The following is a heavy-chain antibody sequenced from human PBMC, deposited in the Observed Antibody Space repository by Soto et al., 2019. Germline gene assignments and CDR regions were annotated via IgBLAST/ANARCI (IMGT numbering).Heavy chain of an antibody. CDR2: INHSGST. J-gene: IGHJ6*02. Sequence: QVQLQQRGAGLLKPSETLALTCGVYRGSFSGFYWTWIRQTPGKGLEWIGEINHSGSTNYNPSFKNRVTISVYRSTNYFSLKMTSVTAADAAVYYCARGRGYVYGNNFYGMDVWGQGTTVTVSS. CDR3: ARGRGYVYGNNFYGMDV. V-gene: IGHV4-34*01. CDR1: RGSFSGFY. D-gene: IGHD5-18*01.